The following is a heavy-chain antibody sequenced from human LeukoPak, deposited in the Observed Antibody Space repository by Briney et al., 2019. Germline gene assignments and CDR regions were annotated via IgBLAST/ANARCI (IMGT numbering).Heavy chain of an antibody. V-gene: IGHV4-59*08. CDR1: GGSISDYY. Sequence: SETLSLTCTVSGGSISDYYWTWIRQPPGEGLEWIGYIYHSGNGNYNPSLKSRVTISLDTSKNQFSLRLSSVTAADTAVYYCARRRGYSNKEAFDYWGQGTLVTVSS. D-gene: IGHD5-12*01. CDR3: ARRRGYSNKEAFDY. CDR2: IYHSGNG. J-gene: IGHJ4*02.